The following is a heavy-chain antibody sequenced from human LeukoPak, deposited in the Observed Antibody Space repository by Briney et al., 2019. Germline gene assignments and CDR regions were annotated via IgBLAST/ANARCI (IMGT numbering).Heavy chain of an antibody. CDR1: GGTFSSYA. D-gene: IGHD4-11*01. Sequence: SVKVSCKASGGTFSSYAISWVRQAPGQGLEWMGGIIPIFGKANYAQKFQGRATITADEPTSTAYMELSSLRSEDTAVYYCARCQDSNPDYYYYMDVWGKGTTVTVSS. CDR3: ARCQDSNPDYYYYMDV. CDR2: IIPIFGKA. J-gene: IGHJ6*03. V-gene: IGHV1-69*13.